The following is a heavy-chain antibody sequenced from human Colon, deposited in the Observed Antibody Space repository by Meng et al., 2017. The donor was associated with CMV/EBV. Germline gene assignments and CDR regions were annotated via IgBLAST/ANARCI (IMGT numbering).Heavy chain of an antibody. CDR2: ISSDSTYI. V-gene: IGHV3-21*01. Sequence: TFKNCRMNWVRQAPGRGLEWVSSISSDSTYINYTDSVNGRFTISRDNDKNSLYLQMSSLRAEDTAIYYCARERGGNIVATRLDFDLWGRGTLVTVSS. CDR1: TFKNCR. J-gene: IGHJ2*01. CDR3: ARERGGNIVATRLDFDL. D-gene: IGHD3-16*02.